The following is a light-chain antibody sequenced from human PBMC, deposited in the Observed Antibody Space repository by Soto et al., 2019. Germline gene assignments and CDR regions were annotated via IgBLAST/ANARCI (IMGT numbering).Light chain of an antibody. CDR2: DAS. Sequence: DIQMTQSPSTLSASVGDTVTITCLASQNIKTWLAWHQQKPGKAPKLLIFDASTLESGVPSRFSGSGSGTDFTLTINSLQPDDFATYYCQQYNSYSPLFGQGTKVEIK. J-gene: IGKJ1*01. CDR3: QQYNSYSPL. V-gene: IGKV1-5*01. CDR1: QNIKTW.